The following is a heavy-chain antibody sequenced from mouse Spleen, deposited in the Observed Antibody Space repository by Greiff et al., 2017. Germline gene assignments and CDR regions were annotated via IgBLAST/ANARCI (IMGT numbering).Heavy chain of an antibody. CDR3: ARSRWGNYANWYFDV. CDR2: INPSNGGT. D-gene: IGHD2-1*01. Sequence: QVQLQQPGTELVKPGASVKLSCKASGYTFTSYWMHWVKQRPGQGLEWIGNINPSNGGTNYNEKFKSKATLTVDKSSSTAYMQLSSLTSEDSAVDYCARSRWGNYANWYFDVWGAGTTVTVSS. V-gene: IGHV1-53*01. J-gene: IGHJ1*01. CDR1: GYTFTSYW.